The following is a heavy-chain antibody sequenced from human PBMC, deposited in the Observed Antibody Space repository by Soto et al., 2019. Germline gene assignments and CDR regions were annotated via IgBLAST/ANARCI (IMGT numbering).Heavy chain of an antibody. Sequence: GGSLRLSCAASGFTFSSYAMHWVRQAPGKGLEWVAVISYDGSNKYYADSVKGRFTISRDNSKNTLYLQMNSLRAEDTAVYYCVRENNWNYTPPGLHYYGMDVWGQGTTVTVSS. J-gene: IGHJ6*02. CDR3: VRENNWNYTPPGLHYYGMDV. CDR1: GFTFSSYA. V-gene: IGHV3-30-3*01. CDR2: ISYDGSNK. D-gene: IGHD1-7*01.